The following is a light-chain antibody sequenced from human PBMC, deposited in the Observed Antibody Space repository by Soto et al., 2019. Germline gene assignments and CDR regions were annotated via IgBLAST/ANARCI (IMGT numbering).Light chain of an antibody. CDR3: CSYAGSPYV. V-gene: IGLV2-11*01. J-gene: IGLJ1*01. CDR2: DVS. CDR1: SIDVGDYNY. Sequence: SVLTQPRPVSGAPGQSVAISCTGTSIDVGDYNYVSWYQQHPGKAPKVMIYDVSKRPSGVPDRFSGSKSGNTASLTISGLQAEDEADYYCCSYAGSPYVFGTGTKVTVL.